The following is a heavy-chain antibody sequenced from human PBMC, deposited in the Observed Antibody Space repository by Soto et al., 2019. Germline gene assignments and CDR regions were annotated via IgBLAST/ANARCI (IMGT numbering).Heavy chain of an antibody. CDR2: IIPIFGTA. V-gene: IGHV1-69*13. D-gene: IGHD3-10*01. J-gene: IGHJ5*02. Sequence: GASVKVSCKASGGTFSSYAISWVRQAPGQGLEWMGGIIPIFGTANYAQKFQGRVTITADESTSTAYMELSSLRSEDTAVYYCASALVLLRWGRHEPWGQGTRVAVAS. CDR3: ASALVLLRWGRHEP. CDR1: GGTFSSYA.